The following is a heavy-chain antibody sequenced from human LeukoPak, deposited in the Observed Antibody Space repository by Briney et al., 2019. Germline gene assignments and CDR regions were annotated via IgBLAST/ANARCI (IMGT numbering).Heavy chain of an antibody. CDR1: GYTFTSYG. V-gene: IGHV1-18*01. Sequence: ASVKVSCKASGYTFTSYGISWVRQAPGQGLEWVGWISAYNGNTNYAQKLQGRVTMTTDTSTSTAYMELRGLRSDDTAVYYRARAGTTQNYYYGMDVWGQGTTVTVSS. CDR3: ARAGTTQNYYYGMDV. CDR2: ISAYNGNT. J-gene: IGHJ6*02. D-gene: IGHD1-1*01.